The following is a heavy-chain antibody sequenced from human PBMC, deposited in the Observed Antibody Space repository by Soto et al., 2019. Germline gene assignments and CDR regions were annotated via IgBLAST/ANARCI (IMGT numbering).Heavy chain of an antibody. Sequence: QVPVVQSGVEVRRPGTSVKVSCKASGDTFKNCVISWVRQAPGQGLEWMGGIIPLFGTTDFAQRFQGRIKITTDESTSTANMELSRLISEETATYYCTAELGIGELSVARGQG. CDR2: IIPLFGTT. J-gene: IGHJ1*01. CDR3: TAELGIGELSVA. V-gene: IGHV1-69*19. CDR1: GDTFKNCV. D-gene: IGHD3-16*02.